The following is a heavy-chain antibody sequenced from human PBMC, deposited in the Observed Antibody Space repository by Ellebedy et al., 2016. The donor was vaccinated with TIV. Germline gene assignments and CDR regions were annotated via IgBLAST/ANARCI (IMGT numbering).Heavy chain of an antibody. J-gene: IGHJ3*02. CDR3: SRFPRRNSAFDI. Sequence: SETLSLTCTVSGGSISSSSYYWGWIRQPPGMRLEWIGNIYYSGSTYYNPSLKSRVTIPVYTSKNQFPLKLSSLTPADTAVYYCSRFPRRNSAFDIWGQGTMVTVSS. D-gene: IGHD4-23*01. V-gene: IGHV4-39*01. CDR2: IYYSGST. CDR1: GGSISSSSYY.